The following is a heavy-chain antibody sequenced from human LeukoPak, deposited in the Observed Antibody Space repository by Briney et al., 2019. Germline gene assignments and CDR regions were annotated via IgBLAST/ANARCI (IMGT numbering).Heavy chain of an antibody. Sequence: SQTLFLTCTVSGGSISSGSYYWSWIRQPAGKGLEWIGRIYTSGSTNYNPSLKSRVTISVDTSKNQFSLKLSSVTAADTAVYYCARDRRICSSTSCPTYYYYYYMDVWGKGTTVTVSS. CDR3: ARDRRICSSTSCPTYYYYYYMDV. CDR2: IYTSGST. J-gene: IGHJ6*03. CDR1: GGSISSGSYY. V-gene: IGHV4-61*02. D-gene: IGHD2-2*01.